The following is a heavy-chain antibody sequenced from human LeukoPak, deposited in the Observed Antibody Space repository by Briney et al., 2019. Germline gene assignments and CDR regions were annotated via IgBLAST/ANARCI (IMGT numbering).Heavy chain of an antibody. CDR1: GFTFSGAA. Sequence: AESLRLSCPDTGFTFSGAAMDWVRQASGKGMGWVGRIRSKANSYATAYAASVKGRFTISRDDSKNTAYLQMNSLKTEDTAVYYCTSQSGYDRTDYWGQGTLVTVSS. J-gene: IGHJ4*02. CDR2: IRSKANSYAT. V-gene: IGHV3-73*01. CDR3: TSQSGYDRTDY. D-gene: IGHD5-12*01.